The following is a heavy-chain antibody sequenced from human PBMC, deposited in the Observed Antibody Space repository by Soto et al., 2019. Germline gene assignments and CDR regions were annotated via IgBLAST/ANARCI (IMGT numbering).Heavy chain of an antibody. D-gene: IGHD1-26*01. Sequence: QVQLQESGPGLVKPSETLSLTCTVSGGSISSYYWSWIRQPPGKGLEWIGYIYYSGSTNYNPSLKSRVTISVDTSKNQFSLKLSSVTAADTAVYYCARRGRYSGSYEGGFDYWGQGTLVTVSS. CDR3: ARRGRYSGSYEGGFDY. CDR1: GGSISSYY. J-gene: IGHJ4*02. CDR2: IYYSGST. V-gene: IGHV4-59*08.